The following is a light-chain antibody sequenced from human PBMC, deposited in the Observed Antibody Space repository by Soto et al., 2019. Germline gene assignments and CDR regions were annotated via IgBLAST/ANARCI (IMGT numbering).Light chain of an antibody. CDR2: GAS. CDR1: QDITNY. J-gene: IGKJ4*01. CDR3: QQYNTYSSLT. Sequence: AIQLTQSPSSLSASVGDSVTITCRASQDITNYLAWYQQKPGKAPNLLIYGASSLESGVPSRFSGSGYGTEFTLTISSLQPDDFATYYCQQYNTYSSLTFGGGTKVDI. V-gene: IGKV1-13*02.